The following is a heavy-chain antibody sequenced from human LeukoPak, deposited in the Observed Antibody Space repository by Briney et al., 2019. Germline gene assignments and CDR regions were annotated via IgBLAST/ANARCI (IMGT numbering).Heavy chain of an antibody. Sequence: ASVKVSCKASGYTFTSYSMHWVRQAPGQGLEWMGIIKSTGGSTSYAQKFQGRVNMTRDTSISTAYMELSRLRSGDTAVYYCARGGGIVATITGWFDPWGQGTLVTVSS. V-gene: IGHV1-46*01. J-gene: IGHJ5*02. D-gene: IGHD5-12*01. CDR1: GYTFTSYS. CDR3: ARGGGIVATITGWFDP. CDR2: IKSTGGST.